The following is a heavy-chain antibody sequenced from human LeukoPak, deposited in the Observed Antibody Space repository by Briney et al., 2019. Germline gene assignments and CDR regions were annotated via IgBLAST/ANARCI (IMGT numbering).Heavy chain of an antibody. CDR1: GFTVSGNY. CDR3: ARIDY. V-gene: IGHV3-66*02. CDR2: IYSDDNT. Sequence: GGSLRLSCAASGFTVSGNYMSWVRQAPGKGLEWVSVIYSDDNTHYADSVKGRFTISRDNSKNTLYLQMNSLRGEDKAVYYCARIDYWGQGTLVTVSS. J-gene: IGHJ4*02.